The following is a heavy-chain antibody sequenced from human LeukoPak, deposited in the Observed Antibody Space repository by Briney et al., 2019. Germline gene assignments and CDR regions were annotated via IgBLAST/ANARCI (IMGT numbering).Heavy chain of an antibody. CDR1: GGSISSGDYY. J-gene: IGHJ4*02. CDR3: ARGKWVAAAGMLDY. Sequence: PSETLSPTCTVSGGSISSGDYYWSWIRQPPGKGLEWIGYVYYSGSTYYNPSLKSRVTISVDTSKNQFSLKLSSVTAADTAVYYCARGKWVAAAGMLDYWGQGTLVTVSS. CDR2: VYYSGST. V-gene: IGHV4-30-4*08. D-gene: IGHD6-13*01.